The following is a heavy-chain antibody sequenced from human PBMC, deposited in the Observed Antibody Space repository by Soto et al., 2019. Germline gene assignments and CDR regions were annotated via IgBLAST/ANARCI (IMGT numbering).Heavy chain of an antibody. D-gene: IGHD3-9*01. V-gene: IGHV1-2*02. J-gene: IGHJ5*02. CDR1: GYTFTGYY. CDR3: ARVVSPYYDVLTGNWFDP. Sequence: QVQLVQSGAEVKEPGASVKVSCKASGYTFTGYYMHWARQAPGQGLEWMGWIKSFNGDTNYAQKFQGRVTLTRDTSISTAYMELSRLKSDGTAVYYCARVVSPYYDVLTGNWFDPWGQGTLVTVSS. CDR2: IKSFNGDT.